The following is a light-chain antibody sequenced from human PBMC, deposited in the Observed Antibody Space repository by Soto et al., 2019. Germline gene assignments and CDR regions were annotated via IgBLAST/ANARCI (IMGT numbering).Light chain of an antibody. Sequence: EIVMTQSPATLSVSPGERATLSCRASQSVSSKLAWYQQKPGQAPRLLIYGASTRATGIPARFSGSGSGTEFTLTISSLQSEDFAGYYCQEYNNWHPITFGGGTKVDIK. CDR2: GAS. CDR3: QEYNNWHPIT. CDR1: QSVSSK. V-gene: IGKV3-15*01. J-gene: IGKJ4*01.